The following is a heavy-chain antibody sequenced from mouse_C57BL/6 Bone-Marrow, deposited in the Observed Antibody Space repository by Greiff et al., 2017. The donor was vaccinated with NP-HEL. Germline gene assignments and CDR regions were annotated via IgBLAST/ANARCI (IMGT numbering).Heavy chain of an antibody. CDR2: IYPGNSDT. J-gene: IGHJ2*01. Sequence: EVQLQQSGTVLARPGASVKMSCKTSGYTFTSYWMHWVKQRPGQGLEWIGAIYPGNSDTSYNQKCKGKAKLTAVTSASTAYMELSSLTNEDSAVYYCTRGFITTAVAPRDFDYWGQGTTLTVSS. CDR1: GYTFTSYW. D-gene: IGHD1-1*01. CDR3: TRGFITTAVAPRDFDY. V-gene: IGHV1-5*01.